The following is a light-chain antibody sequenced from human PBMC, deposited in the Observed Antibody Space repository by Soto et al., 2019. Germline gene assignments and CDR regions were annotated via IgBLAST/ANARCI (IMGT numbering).Light chain of an antibody. V-gene: IGKV3-20*01. Sequence: EIVLTQSPGTLSLSPGERATLSCRASQSLNSFYLAWYQQKPGQAPRLLIYGSSNRATGIPDRFSGSGSGTDFTLTISRLDPEXXXXXXXQQYDISPRTFGQGTKVEVK. CDR3: QQYDISPRT. J-gene: IGKJ1*01. CDR1: QSLNSFY. CDR2: GSS.